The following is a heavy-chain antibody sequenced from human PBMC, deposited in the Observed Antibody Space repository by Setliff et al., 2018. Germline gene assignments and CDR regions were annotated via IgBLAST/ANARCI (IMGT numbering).Heavy chain of an antibody. CDR2: IYIGGSA. CDR1: GGSISSYY. D-gene: IGHD6-19*01. V-gene: IGHV4-4*07. Sequence: SETLSLTCTVSGGSISSYYWSWIRQPAGKGLEWIGHIYIGGSANHNPSLKSRVTMSIDTSKNQFSLKLYSVTAADMAVYYCAREQWLDPPGYYYMDVWAKGTTVTVSS. J-gene: IGHJ6*03. CDR3: AREQWLDPPGYYYMDV.